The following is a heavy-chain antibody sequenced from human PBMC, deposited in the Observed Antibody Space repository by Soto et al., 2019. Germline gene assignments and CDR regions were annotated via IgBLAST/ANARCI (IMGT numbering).Heavy chain of an antibody. J-gene: IGHJ4*02. D-gene: IGHD2-21*02. CDR2: IYYSGST. CDR1: GGSVSSGSYY. Sequence: SETLSLTCTVSGGSVSSGSYYWSWIRQPPGKGLEWIGYIYYSGSTNYNPSLKSRVTISVDTSKNQFSLKLSSVTAADTAVYYCASRSGSAGLLWSQVTLVTVS. V-gene: IGHV4-61*01. CDR3: ASRSGSAGLL.